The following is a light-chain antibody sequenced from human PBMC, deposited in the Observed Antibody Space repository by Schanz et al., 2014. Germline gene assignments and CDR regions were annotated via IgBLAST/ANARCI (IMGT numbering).Light chain of an antibody. CDR3: SSYEGTNTAYV. CDR1: SSDVGGYNY. CDR2: DVS. Sequence: QSALTQPRSVSGSPGQSVTISCTGTSSDVGGYNYVSWYQQHPGKAPKLMIYDVSNRPSGVPDRFSGSKSGNTASLTVSGLQAEDEADYYCSSYEGTNTAYVFGTGTKLTVL. J-gene: IGLJ1*01. V-gene: IGLV2-11*01.